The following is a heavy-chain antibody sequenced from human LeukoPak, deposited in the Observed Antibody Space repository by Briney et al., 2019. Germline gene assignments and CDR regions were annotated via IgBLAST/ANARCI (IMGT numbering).Heavy chain of an antibody. CDR2: IWYDGSNK. CDR1: GFTFSSYG. J-gene: IGHJ4*02. V-gene: IGHV3-33*01. Sequence: GGSLRLSCAASGFTFSSYGMHWVRQAPGKGLEWVAVIWYDGSNKYYADSVKGRFTISRDNSKNTLYLQMNSLRAEDTAVYYCARDSRRYCSGGSCYATFDYWGQGTLVTVSS. CDR3: ARDSRRYCSGGSCYATFDY. D-gene: IGHD2-15*01.